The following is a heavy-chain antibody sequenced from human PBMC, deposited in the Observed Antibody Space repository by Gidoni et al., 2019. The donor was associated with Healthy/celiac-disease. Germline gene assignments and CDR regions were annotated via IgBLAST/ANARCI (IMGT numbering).Heavy chain of an antibody. Sequence: QVQLVQSGAVQKKPGASVKVSCKASGYTFTGYYMHWVRQAPGQGLEWMGWINPNSGGTNYAQKFQGRVTMTRDTSISTAYMELSRLRSDDTAVYYWARDYDIAVVVAATPFWFDPWGQGTLVTVSS. CDR1: GYTFTGYY. V-gene: IGHV1-2*02. CDR3: ARDYDIAVVVAATPFWFDP. J-gene: IGHJ5*02. CDR2: INPNSGGT. D-gene: IGHD2-15*01.